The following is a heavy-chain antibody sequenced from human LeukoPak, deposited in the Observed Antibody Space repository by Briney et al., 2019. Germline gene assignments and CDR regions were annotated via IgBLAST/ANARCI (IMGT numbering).Heavy chain of an antibody. D-gene: IGHD1-26*01. J-gene: IGHJ4*02. V-gene: IGHV4-38-2*02. CDR2: IYHSGST. CDR3: ARISAY. CDR1: GYSISSGYY. Sequence: SETLSLTCTVSGYSISSGYYWGWIRQPPGKGLEWIGSIYHSGSTYYNSSLKSRVSISVDTSKNQFSLKLSSVTSADTAVYYCARISAYWGQGTLVTVSS.